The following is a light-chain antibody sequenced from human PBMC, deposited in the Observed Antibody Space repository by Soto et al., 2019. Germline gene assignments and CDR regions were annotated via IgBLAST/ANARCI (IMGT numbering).Light chain of an antibody. V-gene: IGKV3-15*01. CDR1: QSVSDN. CDR2: GAS. CDR3: QQYNMWPLT. Sequence: VVMTQSPATLSVSPGERATLSCRASQSVSDNIAWYQQKPGQAPRLLIYGASTRATGLPARFSVSGSGTEFSLTISSLQSEDFAVYHGQQYNMWPLTFGGGTKVEIK. J-gene: IGKJ4*01.